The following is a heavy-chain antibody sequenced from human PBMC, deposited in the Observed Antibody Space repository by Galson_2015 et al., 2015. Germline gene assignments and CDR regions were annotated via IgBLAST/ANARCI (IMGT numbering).Heavy chain of an antibody. J-gene: IGHJ4*02. V-gene: IGHV3-33*01. CDR3: ASGSSGSYPFDY. Sequence: SLRLSCAASGFTFSSYGMHWVRQAPGKGLEWVAVIWYDGSNKYYADSVKGRFTISRDNYKNTLYLQMNSLRAEDTAVYYCASGSSGSYPFDYWGQGTLVTVSS. D-gene: IGHD1-26*01. CDR2: IWYDGSNK. CDR1: GFTFSSYG.